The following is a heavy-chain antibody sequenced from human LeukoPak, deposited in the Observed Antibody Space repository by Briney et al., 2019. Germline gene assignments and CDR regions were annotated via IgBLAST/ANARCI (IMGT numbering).Heavy chain of an antibody. V-gene: IGHV2-70*04. J-gene: IGHJ4*02. Sequence: QTLTLTCTFSGFSLSTSGMRVSWIRQPPGKALEWLARIDWDDDKFYSTSLNTRLTITKATSKNQVVLTMTSMDPVDTATYYCARTQGYYDSSGLFDYWGQGTLVTVSS. CDR1: GFSLSTSGMR. D-gene: IGHD3-22*01. CDR3: ARTQGYYDSSGLFDY. CDR2: IDWDDDK.